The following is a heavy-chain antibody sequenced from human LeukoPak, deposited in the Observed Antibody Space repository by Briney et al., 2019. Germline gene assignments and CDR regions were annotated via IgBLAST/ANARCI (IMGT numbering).Heavy chain of an antibody. CDR2: ISSSSSYI. Sequence: GGSLRLSCAASGFTFSSYSMNWVRQAPGKGLEWVSSISSSSSYIYCADSVKGRFTISRDNAKNSLYLQMNSLRAEDTAVYYCARAPLVARGAFDIWGQGTMVTVSS. CDR1: GFTFSSYS. V-gene: IGHV3-21*01. D-gene: IGHD2-15*01. CDR3: ARAPLVARGAFDI. J-gene: IGHJ3*02.